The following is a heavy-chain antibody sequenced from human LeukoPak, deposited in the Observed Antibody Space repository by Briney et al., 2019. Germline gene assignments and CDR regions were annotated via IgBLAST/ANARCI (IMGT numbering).Heavy chain of an antibody. V-gene: IGHV4-39*07. CDR2: IYYSGST. J-gene: IGHJ6*03. D-gene: IGHD3-3*01. CDR3: ARDLDFWSGLDYYYYMDV. CDR1: GGSISSSSYY. Sequence: SETLSLTCTVSGGSISSSSYYWGWIRQPPGKGLEWIGSIYYSGSTYYNPSLKSRVTISVDTSKNQFSLKLSSVTAADTAVYYCARDLDFWSGLDYYYYMDVWGKGTTVTISS.